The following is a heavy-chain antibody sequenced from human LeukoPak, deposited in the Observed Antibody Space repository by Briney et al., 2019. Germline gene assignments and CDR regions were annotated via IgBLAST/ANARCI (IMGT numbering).Heavy chain of an antibody. J-gene: IGHJ6*02. CDR3: ARDNQRYYDSSGYQNYYYYGMDV. CDR2: IIPIFGTA. D-gene: IGHD3-22*01. V-gene: IGHV1-69*01. CDR1: GGTFSSYA. Sequence: SSVKVSCKASGGTFSSYAISWVRQPPGQGLEWMGGIIPIFGTANYAQKFQGRVTITADESTSTAYMELSSLRSEDTAVYYCARDNQRYYDSSGYQNYYYYGMDVWGQGTTVTVSS.